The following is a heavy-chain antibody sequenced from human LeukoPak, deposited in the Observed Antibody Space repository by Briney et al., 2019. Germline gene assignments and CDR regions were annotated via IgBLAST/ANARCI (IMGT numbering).Heavy chain of an antibody. CDR3: ARRDYYGSGTNWFDP. CDR1: GGSFSGYY. D-gene: IGHD3-10*01. CDR2: INHSGST. J-gene: IGHJ5*02. V-gene: IGHV4-34*01. Sequence: PSETLSLTCAVYGGSFSGYYWSWIRQPPGKGLEWIGEINHSGSTNYNPSLKSRVTISVDTSKNQFSLKLSSVTAADTAVYYCARRDYYGSGTNWFDPWGQGTLVTVSS.